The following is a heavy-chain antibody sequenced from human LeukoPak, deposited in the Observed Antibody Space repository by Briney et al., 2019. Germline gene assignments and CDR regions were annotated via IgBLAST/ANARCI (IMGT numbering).Heavy chain of an antibody. V-gene: IGHV3-23*01. CDR2: ISGSGGST. Sequence: GGSLRLSCAASGFTFSSYAMHWVRQAPGKGLEWVSAISGSGGSTYYADSVKGRFTISRDNSKNTLYLQMNSLRAEDTAVYYCAEDLANYDILTGDFDYWGQGTLVTVSS. CDR1: GFTFSSYA. CDR3: AEDLANYDILTGDFDY. J-gene: IGHJ4*02. D-gene: IGHD3-9*01.